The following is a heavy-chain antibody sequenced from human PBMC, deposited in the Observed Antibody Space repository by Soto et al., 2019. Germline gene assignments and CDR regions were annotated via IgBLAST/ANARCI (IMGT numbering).Heavy chain of an antibody. CDR2: IYYSGST. CDR1: GGSISSGGYY. J-gene: IGHJ6*02. D-gene: IGHD4-17*01. CDR3: ARDPADLYSDYPDYYYGMDV. Sequence: QVQLQESGPGLVKPSQTLSLTCTVSGGSISSGGYYWSWIRQHPGKGLEWIGYIYYSGSTYYNPSLKSRVTISVDTSKNQFYLKLSSVTAADTAVYYCARDPADLYSDYPDYYYGMDVWGQGTTVTVSS. V-gene: IGHV4-31*03.